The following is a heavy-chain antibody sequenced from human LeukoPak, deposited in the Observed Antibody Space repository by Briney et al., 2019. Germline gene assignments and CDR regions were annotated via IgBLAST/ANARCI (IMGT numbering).Heavy chain of an antibody. J-gene: IGHJ4*02. CDR3: ARGIRGPDYGDYGHYFDY. CDR2: IYTSGST. V-gene: IGHV4-61*02. CDR1: GGSISSGSYY. Sequence: SQTLSLTCTVSGGSISSGSYYWSWIRQPAGKGLEWIGRIYTSGSTNYNPSLKSRVTISVDTSKNQFSLKLSSVTAADTAVYYCARGIRGPDYGDYGHYFDYWGQGTLVTVSS. D-gene: IGHD4-17*01.